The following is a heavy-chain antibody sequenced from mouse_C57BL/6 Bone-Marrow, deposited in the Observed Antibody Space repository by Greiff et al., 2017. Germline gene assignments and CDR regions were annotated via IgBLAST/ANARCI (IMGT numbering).Heavy chain of an antibody. Sequence: VQLQQPGTELVKPGASVKLSCKASGYTFTSYWMHWVKQRPGQGLEWIGNIIPSNGGTNYNEKFKSKATLTEDKSSSTAYMQRSSLTSEDSAVCDWARGDWDGYADWGKGALVTVAA. J-gene: IGHJ3*01. D-gene: IGHD4-1*01. CDR3: ARGDWDGYAD. CDR1: GYTFTSYW. V-gene: IGHV1-53*01. CDR2: IIPSNGGT.